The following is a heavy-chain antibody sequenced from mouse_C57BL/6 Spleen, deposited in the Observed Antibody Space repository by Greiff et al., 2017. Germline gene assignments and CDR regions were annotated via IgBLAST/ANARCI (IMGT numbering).Heavy chain of an antibody. CDR1: GFSLSTSGMG. Sequence: QVTLKVCGPGILQSSQTLSLTCSFSGFSLSTSGMGVSWIRQPSGKGLEWLAHIYWDDDKRYNPSLKSRLTISKDTSRNQVFLKITSVDTADTATYYCARRSTTGYAMDYWGQGTSVTVSS. J-gene: IGHJ4*01. CDR2: IYWDDDK. D-gene: IGHD1-1*01. V-gene: IGHV8-12*01. CDR3: ARRSTTGYAMDY.